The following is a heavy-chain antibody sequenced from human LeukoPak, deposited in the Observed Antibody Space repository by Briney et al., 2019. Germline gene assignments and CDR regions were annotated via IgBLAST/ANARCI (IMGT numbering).Heavy chain of an antibody. J-gene: IGHJ4*02. Sequence: PGGSLRLSCAASGFTFSNYWMSWVRQAPGKGLEWVSAISTSGDNTYYADSVRGRFTISRDNSKNTLYLQMNSLRADDTAVYYCARKVYHRFDYWGQGTLVTVSS. CDR3: ARKVYHRFDY. CDR2: ISTSGDNT. CDR1: GFTFSNYW. D-gene: IGHD2-2*01. V-gene: IGHV3-23*01.